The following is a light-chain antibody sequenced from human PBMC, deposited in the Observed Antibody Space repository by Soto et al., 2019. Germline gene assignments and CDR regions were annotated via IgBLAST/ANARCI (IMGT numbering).Light chain of an antibody. Sequence: DVVMTQSPDSLTVSLGERATINCKSSQSVLYNSNNKNYLAWYQQKPGRPPKLLIYWASTRESGVPDRFSGSGSGTDFTLTISRLEPEDSAVYYCQQYSTSPLTFGGGTKVDIK. J-gene: IGKJ4*01. CDR1: QSVLYNSNNKNY. CDR2: WAS. V-gene: IGKV4-1*01. CDR3: QQYSTSPLT.